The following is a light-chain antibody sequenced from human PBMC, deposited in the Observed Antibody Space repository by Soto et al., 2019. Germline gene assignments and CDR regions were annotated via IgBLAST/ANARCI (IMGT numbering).Light chain of an antibody. CDR2: DVS. Sequence: QSALTQPASMSGSPGQSITISCSGTTYGFETYNQVSWYQQHPGKAPKILIYDVSERPSGVPDRFSGSKSGNTASLTISGLQAEDEAIYYCCAYADTFYVFGTGTKLTVL. J-gene: IGLJ1*01. CDR3: CAYADTFYV. V-gene: IGLV2-23*02. CDR1: TYGFETYNQ.